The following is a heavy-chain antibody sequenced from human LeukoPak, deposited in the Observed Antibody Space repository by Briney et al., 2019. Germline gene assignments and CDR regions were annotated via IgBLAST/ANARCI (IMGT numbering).Heavy chain of an antibody. Sequence: SQTLSLTCAISGDSVSTNSAAWNGIRQSPSRGLEWLGRTYYRSKWYHDYAPSVQSRITINPDTSKNQFSLHLNSVTPEDTAVYYCARGNRDFDSWGQGTLITVSS. CDR3: ARGNRDFDS. V-gene: IGHV6-1*01. J-gene: IGHJ5*01. CDR2: TYYRSKWYH. CDR1: GDSVSTNSAA. D-gene: IGHD2-21*02.